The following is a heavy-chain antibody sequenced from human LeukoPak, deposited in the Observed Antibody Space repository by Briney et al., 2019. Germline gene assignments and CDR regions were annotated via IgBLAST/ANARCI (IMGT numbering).Heavy chain of an antibody. V-gene: IGHV4-39*01. CDR1: GGSICSSSYY. D-gene: IGHD1-26*01. CDR2: IYYSGST. CDR3: ARHYLGGNYPDYFNH. Sequence: SETLSLTCTVSGGSICSSSYYWGWIRQPPGRGLEWIGSIYYSGSTYYNPSLKSRVTISVDTSKNQFSLNLNSVTAADTALYSCARHYLGGNYPDYFNHWGQGTLVTVSS. J-gene: IGHJ4*02.